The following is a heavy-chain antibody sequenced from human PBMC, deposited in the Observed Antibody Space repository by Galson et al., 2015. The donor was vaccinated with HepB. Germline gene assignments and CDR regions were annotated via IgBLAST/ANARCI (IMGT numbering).Heavy chain of an antibody. CDR3: ACIVGAISPFNY. V-gene: IGHV3-69-1*01. CDR2: ISGSGTI. D-gene: IGHD1-26*01. J-gene: IGHJ4*02. CDR1: GFSFTTYN. Sequence: SLRLSCAASGFSFTTYNMNWVRQAPGKGLEWIAHISGSGTISYADSVKGRFTISRDNGKKSLDLQMNSLRAEDTAVYFCACIVGAISPFNYWGQGTLVAVSS.